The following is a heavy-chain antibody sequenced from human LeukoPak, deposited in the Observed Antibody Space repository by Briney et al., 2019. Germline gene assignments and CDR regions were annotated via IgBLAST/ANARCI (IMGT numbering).Heavy chain of an antibody. J-gene: IGHJ6*02. CDR3: ARDLMATIYYYYGMDV. CDR2: ISYDGSSK. Sequence: GGSLRLSCAASGFTFSSYAMSWVRQAPGKGLEWVAVISYDGSSKYYTDSVKGRFTISRDNSKDTLYLQMNTLRADDTAVYFCARDLMATIYYYYGMDVWGRGTTVTVSS. V-gene: IGHV3-30-3*01. CDR1: GFTFSSYA. D-gene: IGHD5-24*01.